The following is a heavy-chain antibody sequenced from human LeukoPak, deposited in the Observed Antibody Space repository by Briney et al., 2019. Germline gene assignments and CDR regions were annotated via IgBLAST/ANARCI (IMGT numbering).Heavy chain of an antibody. CDR2: IIPIFGTA. Sequence: SVKVSCKASGGTFSSYAISWVRQAPGQGLEWMGGIIPIFGTANYAQKFQGKVTITTDESTGTAYMELSSLRSEDTAVYYCARDSVWGSYRYDYWGQGTLVTVSS. J-gene: IGHJ4*02. V-gene: IGHV1-69*05. CDR1: GGTFSSYA. CDR3: ARDSVWGSYRYDY. D-gene: IGHD3-16*02.